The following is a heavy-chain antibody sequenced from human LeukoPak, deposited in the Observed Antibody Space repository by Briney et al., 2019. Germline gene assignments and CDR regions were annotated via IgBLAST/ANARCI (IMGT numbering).Heavy chain of an antibody. CDR3: ARESDSSSSEFDY. CDR2: ISSSSSYI. Sequence: PGGSLRLSCAASGFTFSSYSMKWVRQAPGKGLEWVSSISSSSSYIYYADSVKGRFTISRDNAKNSLYLQMNSLRAEDTAVYYCARESDSSSSEFDYWGQGTLVTVSS. CDR1: GFTFSSYS. D-gene: IGHD6-6*01. J-gene: IGHJ4*02. V-gene: IGHV3-21*01.